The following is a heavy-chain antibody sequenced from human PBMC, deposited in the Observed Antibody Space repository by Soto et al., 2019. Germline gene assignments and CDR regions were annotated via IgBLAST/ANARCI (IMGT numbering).Heavy chain of an antibody. CDR3: ASDIGGGGDNLFDP. CDR2: MNPNSGDR. Sequence: QVQLVQSGAEVKKPGASVKVSCKASGLPFTNYDINWVRQAAGQGLEWMGWMNPNSGDRGYAQKFQGRLTMTRNTSISTAYMELISLRSEDTAVYYCASDIGGGGDNLFDPWGQGTLVTVSS. D-gene: IGHD5-12*01. V-gene: IGHV1-8*01. CDR1: GLPFTNYD. J-gene: IGHJ5*02.